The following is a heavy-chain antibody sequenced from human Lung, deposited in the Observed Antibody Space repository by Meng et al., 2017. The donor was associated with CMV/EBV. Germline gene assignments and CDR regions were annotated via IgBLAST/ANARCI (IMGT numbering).Heavy chain of an antibody. CDR1: GGSISSSTYY. CDR2: IYYSGNT. D-gene: IGHD3-16*01. J-gene: IGHJ4*02. Sequence: SETXSLXXTVSGGSISSSTYYWGWVRQPPGKGLEWIGSIYYSGNTYYNPSLKSRVTISVDTSKNQFSLKLSSVTAADTAVYYCARDRRGSYVTGWGYWGQGXLVXVS. CDR3: ARDRRGSYVTGWGY. V-gene: IGHV4-39*07.